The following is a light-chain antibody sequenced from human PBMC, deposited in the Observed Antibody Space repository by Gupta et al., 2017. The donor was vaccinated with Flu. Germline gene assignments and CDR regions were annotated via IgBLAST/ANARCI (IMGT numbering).Light chain of an antibody. V-gene: IGKV3-20*01. CDR3: QQYGTSRT. CDR1: QSVTSSY. J-gene: IGKJ1*01. CDR2: GAS. Sequence: DIVLTQSPGTLSLSPGERASLSCRASQSVTSSYLAWYQQRPGQAPRRLIYGASNRATGIPDRFRGSGSGTDFTLTISRLEPEDFAVYYCQQYGTSRTFGQGTKVEIK.